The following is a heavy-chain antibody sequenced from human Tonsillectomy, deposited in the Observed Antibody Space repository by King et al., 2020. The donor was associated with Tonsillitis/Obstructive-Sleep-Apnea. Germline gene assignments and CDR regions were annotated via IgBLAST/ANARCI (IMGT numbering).Heavy chain of an antibody. CDR2: IISSSSYI. CDR1: GFTFSSYS. J-gene: IGHJ4*02. V-gene: IGHV3-21*01. D-gene: IGHD4-17*01. CDR3: ARDMKADYGVDY. Sequence: VQLVESGGGLVKPGGSLRLSCAASGFTFSSYSMNWVRQAPGKGLEWVSSIISSSSYIYYADSVKGRFTISRDKAKNSMYLQMNSLRAEDTAVYYCARDMKADYGVDYWGQGTLVTVSP.